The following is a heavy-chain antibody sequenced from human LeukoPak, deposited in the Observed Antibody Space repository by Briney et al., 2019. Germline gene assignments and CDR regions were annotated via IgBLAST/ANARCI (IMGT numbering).Heavy chain of an antibody. J-gene: IGHJ4*02. D-gene: IGHD5-12*01. CDR2: IYPDDSDT. CDR3: VRPPYSGYGFFLH. Sequence: GESLKISCKASGYSVTNYWFGWVRQTPGKGLEWMGIIYPDDSDTRYSPSFQGQVTFSADKSTSTAYLQWSSLKASDTAMYYCVRPPYSGYGFFLHWGQGTLVTVSS. V-gene: IGHV5-51*01. CDR1: GYSVTNYW.